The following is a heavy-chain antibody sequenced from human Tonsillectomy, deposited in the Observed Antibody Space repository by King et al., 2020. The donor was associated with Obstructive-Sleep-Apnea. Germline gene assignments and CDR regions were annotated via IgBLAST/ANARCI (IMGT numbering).Heavy chain of an antibody. Sequence: VQLQESGPGLVKPSETLSLTCTVSGASVSSGSYYWSWIRQPPGKGLEWIGYIYYSGSTNYNPSLKSRVTISVDTSKNQFSLKLSSVTAADTAVYYCAREEAARPFDYWGQGTLVTVSS. CDR1: GASVSSGSYY. V-gene: IGHV4-61*01. J-gene: IGHJ4*02. D-gene: IGHD6-6*01. CDR3: AREEAARPFDY. CDR2: IYYSGST.